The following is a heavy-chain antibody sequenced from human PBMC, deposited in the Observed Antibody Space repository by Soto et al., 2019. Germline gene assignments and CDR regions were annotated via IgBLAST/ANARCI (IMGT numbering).Heavy chain of an antibody. CDR1: GGTFSSYA. D-gene: IGHD3-3*01. CDR3: ARVPHQTVLRLLEWYPYYYYYGMDV. CDR2: IIPSFGTA. J-gene: IGHJ6*02. Sequence: QVQLVQSGAEVKKPGSSVKVSCKASGGTFSSYAISWVRRAPGQVLAWMGGIIPSFGTANYAQKVQGRVTIAADKAKSTAYMELISLRSEGTAVYYGARVPHQTVLRLLEWYPYYYYYGMDVWGQGTTVTVSS. V-gene: IGHV1-69*06.